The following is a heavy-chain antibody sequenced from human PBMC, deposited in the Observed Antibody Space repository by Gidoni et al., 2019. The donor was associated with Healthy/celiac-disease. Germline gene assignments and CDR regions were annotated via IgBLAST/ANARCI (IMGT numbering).Heavy chain of an antibody. J-gene: IGHJ4*02. D-gene: IGHD3-10*01. CDR1: GGSISRSNW. CDR2: IYHSGST. Sequence: QVQLQESGPGLVKPSGSMSLTCAVSGGSISRSNWWSWVRQPPGKGLEWIGEIYHSGSTNYNPSLKSRVTISVDKSKNQFSLKLSSVTAADTAVYYCASGGYGSGSSWYFDYWGQGTLVTVSS. V-gene: IGHV4-4*02. CDR3: ASGGYGSGSSWYFDY.